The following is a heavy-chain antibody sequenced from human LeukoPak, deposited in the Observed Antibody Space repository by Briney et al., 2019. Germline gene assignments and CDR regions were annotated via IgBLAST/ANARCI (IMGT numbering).Heavy chain of an antibody. J-gene: IGHJ5*02. Sequence: TGGSLRLSCAASGFTFSSYAMSWVRQAPGKGLEWVSAISGSGGSTYYADSVKGRFAISRDNSRGTVYLHMSSLRAEDTAVYYCAKDFGRNLGGPGSWGRGTLVTVSS. D-gene: IGHD3-10*01. V-gene: IGHV3-23*01. CDR1: GFTFSSYA. CDR2: ISGSGGST. CDR3: AKDFGRNLGGPGS.